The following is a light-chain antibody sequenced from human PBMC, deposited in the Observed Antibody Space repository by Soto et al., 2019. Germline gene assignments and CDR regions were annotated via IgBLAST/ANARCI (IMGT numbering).Light chain of an antibody. CDR2: DAS. CDR3: QQYNSYSPWT. J-gene: IGKJ1*01. V-gene: IGKV1-5*01. CDR1: QSISSW. Sequence: DIQMTQSPSTLSASVGDRVTITCRASQSISSWLAWYQQKPGKAPKLLIYDASSLESGVPSRFSGGGSVTEFTLTIISLQPDDFAAYYCQQYNSYSPWTFGQGTKVEIK.